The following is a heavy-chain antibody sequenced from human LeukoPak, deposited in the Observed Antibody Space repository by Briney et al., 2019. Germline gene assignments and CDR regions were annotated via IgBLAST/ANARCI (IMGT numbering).Heavy chain of an antibody. J-gene: IGHJ5*02. CDR1: GDSISSSSYY. CDR3: ARTTEDCNSASCYQYCFDP. CDR2: IYYSGYT. Sequence: SETLSLTCTVSGDSISSSSYYWSWIRQPPGRGLEWIGYIYYSGYTNYNPSLKSRVTISVDTSKNQFSLKLSSVTAADTAVYYCARTTEDCNSASCYQYCFDPWGQGTLVTVSS. D-gene: IGHD2-2*01. V-gene: IGHV4-61*01.